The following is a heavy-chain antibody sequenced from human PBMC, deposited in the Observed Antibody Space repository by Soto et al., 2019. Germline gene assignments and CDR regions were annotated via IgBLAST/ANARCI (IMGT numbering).Heavy chain of an antibody. V-gene: IGHV4-30-4*01. D-gene: IGHD3-9*01. J-gene: IGHJ4*02. CDR1: GGPISSGDYY. CDR3: SRAAGLYYDILTGYYRPYYFDY. Sequence: SETLSLTCTVSGGPISSGDYYWSWIRQPPGKGLEWIGYIYYSGSTYYNPSLKSRVTISVDTSKNQFSLKLSSVTAADTAVYYCSRAAGLYYDILTGYYRPYYFDYWGQGTLVTVSS. CDR2: IYYSGST.